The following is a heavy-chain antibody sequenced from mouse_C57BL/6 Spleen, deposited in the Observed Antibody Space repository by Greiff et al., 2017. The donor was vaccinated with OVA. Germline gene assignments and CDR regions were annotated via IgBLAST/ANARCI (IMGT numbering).Heavy chain of an antibody. CDR1: GYTFTSYW. D-gene: IGHD2-3*01. V-gene: IGHV1-50*01. CDR2: IDPSDSYT. CDR3: ARSEGYYDY. J-gene: IGHJ2*01. Sequence: VQLQQPGAELVKPGASVKLSCKASGYTFTSYWMQWVKQRPGQDLEWIGEIDPSDSYTNYNQKFKGKATLTVDTSSSTAYMQLSSLTSEDSAVYYCARSEGYYDYWGQGTTLTVSS.